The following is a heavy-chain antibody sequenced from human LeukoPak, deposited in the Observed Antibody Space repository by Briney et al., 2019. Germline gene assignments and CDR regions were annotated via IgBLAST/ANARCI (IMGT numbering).Heavy chain of an antibody. Sequence: EASVKVSCTASGYTFTNYGISWVRQAPGQGLEWMGWITTNNGNTNYAQKFQGRVTMTADTSTSTAYVELRSLRSDDTAVYYCAREETYYYGSGSWGQGTLVTVSS. CDR2: ITTNNGNT. D-gene: IGHD3-10*01. CDR3: AREETYYYGSGS. V-gene: IGHV1-18*01. J-gene: IGHJ4*02. CDR1: GYTFTNYG.